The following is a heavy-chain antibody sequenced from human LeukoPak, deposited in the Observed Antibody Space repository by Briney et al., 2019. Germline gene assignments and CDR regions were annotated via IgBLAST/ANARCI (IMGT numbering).Heavy chain of an antibody. CDR1: GGTFSSYA. CDR3: ARAGYCGGDCYSGAFDI. J-gene: IGHJ3*02. V-gene: IGHV1-69*05. D-gene: IGHD2-21*02. Sequence: GASVKVSCKASGGTFSSYAISWVRQAPGQGLEWMGRIIPIFGAANYAQKFQGRVTITTDESTSTAYMELSSLRSEDTAVYYCARAGYCGGDCYSGAFDIWGQGTMVTVSS. CDR2: IIPIFGAA.